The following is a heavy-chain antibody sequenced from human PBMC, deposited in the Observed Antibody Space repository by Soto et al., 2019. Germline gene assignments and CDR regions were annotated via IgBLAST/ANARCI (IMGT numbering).Heavy chain of an antibody. Sequence: VKVSCKASGYTFTDYFLHWVRQAPGQRLEWIGWIVVGSGNTNYAQKFQERVTITRDMSTSTAYMELSSLRSEDTAVYYCAAEHSNSYGMDVWGQGTTVTVSS. CDR3: AAEHSNSYGMDV. J-gene: IGHJ6*02. CDR1: GYTFTDYF. CDR2: IVVGSGNT. V-gene: IGHV1-58*01.